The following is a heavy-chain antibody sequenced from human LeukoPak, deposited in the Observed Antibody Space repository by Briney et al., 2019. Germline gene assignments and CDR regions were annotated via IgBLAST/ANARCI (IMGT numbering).Heavy chain of an antibody. CDR3: AKVKNYYDSSGLDY. V-gene: IGHV3-23*01. CDR1: GFTFSSYA. Sequence: GGSLRLSCAASGFTFSSYAMSWVRQAPGKGPEWVSAISGSGGSTYYADSVKGRFTISRDNSKNTLYLQMNSLRAEDTAVYYCAKVKNYYDSSGLDYWGQGTLVTVSS. CDR2: ISGSGGST. J-gene: IGHJ4*02. D-gene: IGHD3-22*01.